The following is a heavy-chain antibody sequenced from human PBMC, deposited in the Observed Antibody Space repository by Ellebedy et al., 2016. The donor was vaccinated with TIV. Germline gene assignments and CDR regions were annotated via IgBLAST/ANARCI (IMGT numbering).Heavy chain of an antibody. V-gene: IGHV3-21*01. CDR2: ISGSSTYI. D-gene: IGHD3-22*01. CDR3: ARSLGGESVNYFDIYAFDI. CDR1: GFTFSSYN. J-gene: IGHJ3*02. Sequence: PGGSLRLSCAASGFTFSSYNMNWVRQAPGKGLEWVSSISGSSTYIYQADSLKGRFTISRDNAKNSLYLQMNSLRGEDTAAYYCARSLGGESVNYFDIYAFDIWGQGTMVTVSS.